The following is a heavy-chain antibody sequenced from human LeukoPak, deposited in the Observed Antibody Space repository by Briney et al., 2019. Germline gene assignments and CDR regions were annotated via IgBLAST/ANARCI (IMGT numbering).Heavy chain of an antibody. Sequence: GGSLRLSCAASGFTFSSYWMHWVRQAPGKGLVWVSRINSDGSSTSYADSVKGRFTISRDNAKNTLYLQMNSLRAEDTAVYYCARASTVTYYFAYWGQGTLVTVSS. CDR1: GFTFSSYW. D-gene: IGHD4-11*01. CDR2: INSDGSST. J-gene: IGHJ4*02. V-gene: IGHV3-74*01. CDR3: ARASTVTYYFAY.